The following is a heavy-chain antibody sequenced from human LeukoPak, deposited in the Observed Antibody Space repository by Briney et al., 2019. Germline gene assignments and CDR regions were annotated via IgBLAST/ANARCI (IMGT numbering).Heavy chain of an antibody. D-gene: IGHD2-15*01. CDR1: GFTFSSYG. CDR3: ASLLYCSGGSCSDY. Sequence: GGSLRLSCAASGFTFSSYGMHWVRQAPGKGLEWVSAISSNGGSTYYANSVKGRFTISRDNAKNTLYLQMGSLRGEDMAVYYCASLLYCSGGSCSDYWGQGTLVTAPS. CDR2: ISSNGGST. J-gene: IGHJ4*02. V-gene: IGHV3-64*01.